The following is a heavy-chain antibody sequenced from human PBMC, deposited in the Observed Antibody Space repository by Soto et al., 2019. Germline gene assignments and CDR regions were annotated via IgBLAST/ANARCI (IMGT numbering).Heavy chain of an antibody. CDR2: IIPIPGTA. CDR3: ARSQGSSTSLEIYYYYYYGMDV. J-gene: IGHJ6*02. Sequence: QVQLVQSGAEVKKPGSSVKVSCKASGGTFGSYAISWVRQAPGQGLEWMGGIIPIPGTANYAQKFQGRVKIAADESTSTAYMELISLRSEDTAVYYCARSQGSSTSLEIYYYYYYGMDVWGQGTTVTVSS. CDR1: GGTFGSYA. D-gene: IGHD2-2*01. V-gene: IGHV1-69*01.